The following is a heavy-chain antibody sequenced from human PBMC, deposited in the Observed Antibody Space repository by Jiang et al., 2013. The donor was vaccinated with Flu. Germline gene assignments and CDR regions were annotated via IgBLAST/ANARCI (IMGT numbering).Heavy chain of an antibody. CDR2: ISGHGGAT. J-gene: IGHJ6*02. CDR3: AKSRVANYYGMDV. V-gene: IGHV3-23*01. D-gene: IGHD5-12*01. Sequence: ISGHGGATYYTDSVRGRFTISRDNSKNMLFLQMSSLRAEDTAVYYCAKSRVANYYGMDVWGHGTTITVSS.